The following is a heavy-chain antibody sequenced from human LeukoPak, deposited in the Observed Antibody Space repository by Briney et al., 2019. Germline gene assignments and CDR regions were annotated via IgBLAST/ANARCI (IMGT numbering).Heavy chain of an antibody. CDR1: GYTFTSYG. Sequence: ASVKVSCKASGYTFTSYGISWVRQAPGQGLEWMGWISAYNGNTNYAEKLQGRVTMTTDTSTSTAYMELRSLRSDDTAVYYCARDTALDYYDSSVYDWGQGTLVTVSS. CDR3: ARDTALDYYDSSVYD. V-gene: IGHV1-18*01. D-gene: IGHD3-22*01. CDR2: ISAYNGNT. J-gene: IGHJ4*02.